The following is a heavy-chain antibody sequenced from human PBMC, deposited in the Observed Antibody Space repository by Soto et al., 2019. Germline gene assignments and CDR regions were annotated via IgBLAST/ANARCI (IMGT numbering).Heavy chain of an antibody. CDR1: GGTFSSYT. V-gene: IGHV1-69*04. J-gene: IGHJ3*02. CDR2: IIPILGIA. Sequence: SVKVSCKASGGTFSSYTISWVRQAPGQGLEWMGRIIPILGIANYAQKFQGRVTITADKSTSTAYMELSSLRSEDTAVYYCARDGPMDRAFDIWGQGTMVPVSS. CDR3: ARDGPMDRAFDI. D-gene: IGHD3-10*01.